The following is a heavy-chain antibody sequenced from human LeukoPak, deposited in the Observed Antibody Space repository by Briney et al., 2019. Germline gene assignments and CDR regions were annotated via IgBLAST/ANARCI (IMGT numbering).Heavy chain of an antibody. CDR3: ARDKYRPDYYGMDV. CDR1: GYTLSDYF. J-gene: IGHJ6*02. V-gene: IGHV1-2*06. CDR2: VNAKTGGT. Sequence: GASVRVSCKTSGYTLSDYFMQWVRQAPGQGLEWMGRVNAKTGGTHYSEKFLDRVTMTSDTSISTVYMELRRLRSDDTAVYYCARDKYRPDYYGMDVWGQGTTVTVSS. D-gene: IGHD2/OR15-2a*01.